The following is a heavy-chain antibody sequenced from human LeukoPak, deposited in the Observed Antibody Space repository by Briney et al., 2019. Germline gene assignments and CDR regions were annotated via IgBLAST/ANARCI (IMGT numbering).Heavy chain of an antibody. CDR1: GFTFGIYA. Sequence: GGSLRLSCAASGFTFGIYAMNWVRQAPGKGLEWVSYIGPSGSNIYYADSVKGRFTISRDNSKNTLYLQMNSLRAEDTAVYYCAKSGSYSYFDLWGRGTLVTVSS. CDR2: IGPSGSNI. V-gene: IGHV3-48*01. D-gene: IGHD1-26*01. CDR3: AKSGSYSYFDL. J-gene: IGHJ2*01.